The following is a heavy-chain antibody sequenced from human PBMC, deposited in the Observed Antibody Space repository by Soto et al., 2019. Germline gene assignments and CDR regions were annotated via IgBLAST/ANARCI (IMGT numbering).Heavy chain of an antibody. CDR1: GGSINGGTYF. J-gene: IGHJ4*02. CDR2: INYSGRT. CDR3: ARHTPHATFGVPTPYFDH. Sequence: QLQLQESGPGLVKPSETLSLTCTVSGGSINGGTYFWGWIRQPPGKGLEWIGSINYSGRTNYNPAHKSRVTVSADTAKNQFSLKRRSVTATDTAVYYCARHTPHATFGVPTPYFDHWGQGTLVSVSS. V-gene: IGHV4-39*01. D-gene: IGHD3-3*01.